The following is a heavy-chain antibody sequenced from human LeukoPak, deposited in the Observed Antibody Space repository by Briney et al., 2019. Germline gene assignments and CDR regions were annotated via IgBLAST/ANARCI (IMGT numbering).Heavy chain of an antibody. CDR2: IYYSGKT. V-gene: IGHV4-39*07. J-gene: IGHJ4*02. Sequence: SETLSLTCTVSGGSISSHSWGWIRQSPGKGLEWIGSIYYSGKTYYNPSLKSRVTMSLDTSKNQFSLKLNSVTAADTAVYYCARRVATKPKYCFDYWGQGALVTVSS. CDR3: ARRVATKPKYCFDY. CDR1: GGSISSHS. D-gene: IGHD5-24*01.